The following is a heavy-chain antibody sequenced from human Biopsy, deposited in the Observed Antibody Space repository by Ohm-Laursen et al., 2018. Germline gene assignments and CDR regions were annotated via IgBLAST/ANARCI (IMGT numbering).Heavy chain of an antibody. J-gene: IGHJ2*01. CDR1: GGSTNDYF. CDR3: ARTPGKAVAGRFLDL. D-gene: IGHD6-19*01. CDR2: IYSSGGS. V-gene: IGHV4-4*07. Sequence: GTLSLTCSVSGGSTNDYFWSWIRQPAGETLEWIGRIYSSGGSSYNPSLKSRISMSMDTSNNQFSLTLTSVTAADTAVHYCARTPGKAVAGRFLDLWGRGTLVTVSS.